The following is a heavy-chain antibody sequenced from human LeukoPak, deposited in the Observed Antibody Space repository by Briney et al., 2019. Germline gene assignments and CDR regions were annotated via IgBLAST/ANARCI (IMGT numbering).Heavy chain of an antibody. D-gene: IGHD3-22*01. CDR1: GYTFTSYG. J-gene: IGHJ6*03. Sequence: ASVKVSCKASGYTFTSYGISWVRQAPGQGLEWMGWISAYNGNTNYAQKLQGRVTMTTDTSTSTAYMELRSLRSDDTAVYYCARDSAYYYDSSGYYYSFSYYYYYMDVWGKGTTVTVSS. V-gene: IGHV1-18*01. CDR2: ISAYNGNT. CDR3: ARDSAYYYDSSGYYYSFSYYYYYMDV.